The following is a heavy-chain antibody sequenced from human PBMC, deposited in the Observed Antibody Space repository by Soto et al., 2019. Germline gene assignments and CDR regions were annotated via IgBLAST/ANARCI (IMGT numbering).Heavy chain of an antibody. J-gene: IGHJ6*03. CDR2: IKQDGSEK. CDR3: ARVRYCSGGSCYYARADYYYYMDV. D-gene: IGHD2-15*01. Sequence: GGSLRLSCAASGFTFSSYWMSWVRQAPGKGLEWVANIKQDGSEKYYVDSVKGRFTISRDNAKNSLYLQMNSLRAEDTAVYYCARVRYCSGGSCYYARADYYYYMDVWGKGTTVTVSS. V-gene: IGHV3-7*01. CDR1: GFTFSSYW.